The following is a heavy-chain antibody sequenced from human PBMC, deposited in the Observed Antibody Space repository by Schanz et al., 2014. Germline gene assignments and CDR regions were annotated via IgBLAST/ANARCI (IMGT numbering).Heavy chain of an antibody. D-gene: IGHD3-9*01. CDR3: AKVDRTRYYAMDV. CDR2: IIPILGIT. J-gene: IGHJ6*02. Sequence: QVQLVQSGAEVKKPGASVKVSCKASGYTFTSYYMHWVRQAPGQGLEWMGRIIPILGITNVAQTFQGRVTMTADKSTSTVYMEVSGLRSEDTAVYYCAKVDRTRYYAMDVWGQGTTVTVSS. V-gene: IGHV1-46*01. CDR1: GYTFTSYY.